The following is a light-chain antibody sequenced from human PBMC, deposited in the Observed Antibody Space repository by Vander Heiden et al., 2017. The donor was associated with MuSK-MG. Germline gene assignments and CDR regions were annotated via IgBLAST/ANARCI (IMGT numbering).Light chain of an antibody. Sequence: DFQMTQSPSTLSASVGDRVIITCRASQSISGWLAWYQQKPGKAPKLLIYKASTLESGVPSRFSGSGSETEFTLTISSLQPDDFATYYCQQYNSYSILSFGPGTKVDIK. J-gene: IGKJ3*01. CDR1: QSISGW. CDR2: KAS. V-gene: IGKV1-5*03. CDR3: QQYNSYSILS.